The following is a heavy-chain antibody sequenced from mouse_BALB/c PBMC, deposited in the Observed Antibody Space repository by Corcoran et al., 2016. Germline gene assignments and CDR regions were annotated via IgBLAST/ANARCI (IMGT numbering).Heavy chain of an antibody. V-gene: IGHV9-1*02. J-gene: IGHJ4*01. CDR1: GYTFTNYG. CDR2: INTYTGEP. CDR3: AMAPLAYYAMDY. Sequence: QIQLVQSGPELKKPGETVKISCKASGYTFTNYGMNWVKQSPGKGLKWMGWINTYTGEPTYADDFKGRFAFSFETSASTAYLQINDLKNEDMATYFGAMAPLAYYAMDYWGQGTSVTVSS.